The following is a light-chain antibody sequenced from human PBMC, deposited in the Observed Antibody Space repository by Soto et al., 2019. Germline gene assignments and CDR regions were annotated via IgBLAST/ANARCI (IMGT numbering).Light chain of an antibody. CDR1: QSISSNY. J-gene: IGKJ1*01. CDR3: QQHGSSPWM. V-gene: IGKV3-20*01. Sequence: EVVLTQSPGTLSLSPGERATLSCRASQSISSNYVAWYQQIPGQTPRLLIWGASTRATGIPDRFSGSGSGTDFTLTISRLEPEDFAVYYCQQHGSSPWMFGQGTKVEI. CDR2: GAS.